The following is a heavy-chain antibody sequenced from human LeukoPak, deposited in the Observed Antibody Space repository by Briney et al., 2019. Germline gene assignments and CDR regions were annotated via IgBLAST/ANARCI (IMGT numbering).Heavy chain of an antibody. CDR2: IWYDGSNK. J-gene: IGHJ3*02. CDR1: GFTFSSYA. Sequence: GGSLRLSCAASGFTFSSYAMSWVRQAPGKGLEWVAVIWYDGSNKYYADSVKGRFTISRDNSKNTLYLQMNSLRAEDTAVYYCARDRRRDGYNSDAFDIWGQGTMVTVSS. D-gene: IGHD5-24*01. CDR3: ARDRRRDGYNSDAFDI. V-gene: IGHV3-33*08.